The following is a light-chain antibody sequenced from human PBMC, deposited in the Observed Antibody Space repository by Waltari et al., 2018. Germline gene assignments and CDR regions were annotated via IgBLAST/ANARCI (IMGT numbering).Light chain of an antibody. V-gene: IGKV1-33*01. CDR3: QRYDNLPIFA. CDR2: DAS. Sequence: DIQMTQSPSSLSAYVGDRVTITCHASQDISHYLNWYQHKPGKATKLLIYDASNLETGVPSRFSGSQSGTDFTFTITSLQPEDTATYYCQRYDNLPIFAFGPGTKVDIK. CDR1: QDISHY. J-gene: IGKJ3*01.